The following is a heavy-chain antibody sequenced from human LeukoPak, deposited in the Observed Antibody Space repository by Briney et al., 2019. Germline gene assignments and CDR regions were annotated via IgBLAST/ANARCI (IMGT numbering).Heavy chain of an antibody. Sequence: GGSLRLSCAATGFTFSTYSMTWVRQAPGMGLEWVSSISTTSDYIFYAESVKGRFTISRDNAKNSVYLQMNSLRAEDTAVYFCAREITVTTFCEDWGQGTQVTVSS. V-gene: IGHV3-21*01. D-gene: IGHD4-17*01. CDR2: ISTTSDYI. CDR3: AREITVTTFCED. CDR1: GFTFSTYS. J-gene: IGHJ4*02.